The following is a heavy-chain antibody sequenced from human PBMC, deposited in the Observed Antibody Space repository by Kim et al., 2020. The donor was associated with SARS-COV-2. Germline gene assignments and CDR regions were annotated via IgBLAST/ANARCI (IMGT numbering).Heavy chain of an antibody. V-gene: IGHV3-53*04. Sequence: GGSLRLSCAASGFTVSSNYMSWVRQAPGKGLEWVSVIYSGGSTYYADSVKGRFTISRHNSKNTLYLQMNSLRAEDTAVYYCARDKVRGVNHYYYGMDVWGQGTTVTVSS. CDR3: ARDKVRGVNHYYYGMDV. J-gene: IGHJ6*02. CDR2: IYSGGST. CDR1: GFTVSSNY. D-gene: IGHD3-10*01.